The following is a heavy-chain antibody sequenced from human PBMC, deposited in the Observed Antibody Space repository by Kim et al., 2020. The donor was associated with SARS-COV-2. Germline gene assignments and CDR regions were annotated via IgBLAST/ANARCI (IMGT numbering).Heavy chain of an antibody. CDR2: ISSSSSYI. J-gene: IGHJ4*02. CDR1: GFTFSSYS. D-gene: IGHD6-13*01. V-gene: IGHV3-21*01. CDR3: ARAGSSSWYIIV. Sequence: GGSLRLSCAASGFTFSSYSMNWVRQAPGKGLEWVSSISSSSSYIYYADSVKGRFTISRDNAKNSLYLQMNSLRAEDTAVYYCARAGSSSWYIIVWGQGTLVTVSS.